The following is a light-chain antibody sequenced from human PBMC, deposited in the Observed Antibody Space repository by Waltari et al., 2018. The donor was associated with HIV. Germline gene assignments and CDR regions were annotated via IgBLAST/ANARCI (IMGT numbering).Light chain of an antibody. Sequence: EIVLAQSPRTLSLSPGERATLSCRASQTVTSTYLAWYQVRLGQAPRLLIYGASIRATGVPDKFSGSGSGTDFTLTIGRLEPEDFAVYYCHQYGTSPRTFGQGSKVEIK. CDR2: GAS. V-gene: IGKV3-20*01. J-gene: IGKJ2*01. CDR3: HQYGTSPRT. CDR1: QTVTSTY.